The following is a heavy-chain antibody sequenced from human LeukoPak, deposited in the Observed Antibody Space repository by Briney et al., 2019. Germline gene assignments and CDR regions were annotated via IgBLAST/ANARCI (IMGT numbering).Heavy chain of an antibody. CDR1: GFTFSGYA. CDR2: ISGSGGST. V-gene: IGHV3-23*01. D-gene: IGHD2-21*01. J-gene: IGHJ4*02. Sequence: GGSVRLSGAASGFTFSGYAMSWFRQAPGKGLEWVSAISGSGGSTYYADSVKGRFTISRDNSKNTLYLQMNSLRAEDTAVFFYAKDVIRHIVVANYYFDYLGTGTLVTAFS. CDR3: AKDVIRHIVVANYYFDY.